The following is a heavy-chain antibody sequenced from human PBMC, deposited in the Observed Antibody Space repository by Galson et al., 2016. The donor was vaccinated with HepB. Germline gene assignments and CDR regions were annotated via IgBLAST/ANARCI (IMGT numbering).Heavy chain of an antibody. CDR2: IYYSGTT. V-gene: IGHV4-31*03. J-gene: IGHJ3*02. D-gene: IGHD1-1*01. CDR3: ARDYWSVGAFDI. CDR1: GGSTSSGGYS. Sequence: TLSLTCTVSGGSTSSGGYSWSWIRQHPGKGLEWIGYIYYSGTTNSNPSLTSRVSISVDTSKNQFSLRLSSVTAADTAVYYCARDYWSVGAFDIWGQGTMVTVSS.